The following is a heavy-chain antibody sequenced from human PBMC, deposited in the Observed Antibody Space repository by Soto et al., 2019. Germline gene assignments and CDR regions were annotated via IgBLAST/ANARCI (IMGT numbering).Heavy chain of an antibody. J-gene: IGHJ4*02. CDR1: GFTFSSYW. V-gene: IGHV3-15*07. Sequence: EVQLVESGGGLVQPGGSLRLSCAASGFTFSSYWMHWVRQAPGKGLVWVSRIKSKTDGGTTDYAAAVEGRFTISREDSKNTVYLQMDSLKTEDTAVYYCATKRTGITTIGPGYWGQGTLVTVSS. CDR2: IKSKTDGGTT. CDR3: ATKRTGITTIGPGY. D-gene: IGHD1-20*01.